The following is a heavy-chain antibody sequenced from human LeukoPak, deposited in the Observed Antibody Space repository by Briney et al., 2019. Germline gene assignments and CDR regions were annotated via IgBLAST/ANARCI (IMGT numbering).Heavy chain of an antibody. CDR3: ARGRPDGSGSYYKFDP. Sequence: SETLSLTCTVSGYSISTGYYWDWIRQLPGKGLEWIGTFYHGGSTYYNPSLKSRVTISVDTSKKQFSLKLSSVTAADTAVYYCARGRPDGSGSYYKFDPWGQGTLVTVSS. D-gene: IGHD3-10*01. V-gene: IGHV4-38-2*02. CDR2: FYHGGST. CDR1: GYSISTGYY. J-gene: IGHJ5*02.